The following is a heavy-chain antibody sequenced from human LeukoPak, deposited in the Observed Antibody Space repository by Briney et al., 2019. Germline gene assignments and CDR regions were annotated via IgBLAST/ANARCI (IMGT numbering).Heavy chain of an antibody. CDR1: GFNFGDYA. V-gene: IGHV3-49*04. J-gene: IGHJ4*02. Sequence: GGSLRLSCTASGFNFGDYAMSWVRQAPGKGLEWVGFIRSRAYGGTTEYAASVKGRFTISRDDSKSIAYLQMNSLKTEDTGVYYCTRDSRSGYSSRGGDYWGQGTLVTVS. D-gene: IGHD6-13*01. CDR3: TRDSRSGYSSRGGDY. CDR2: IRSRAYGGTT.